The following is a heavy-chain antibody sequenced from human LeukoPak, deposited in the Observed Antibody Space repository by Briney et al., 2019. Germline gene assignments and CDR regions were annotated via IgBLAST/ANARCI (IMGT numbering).Heavy chain of an antibody. CDR1: GGSFSGYY. J-gene: IGHJ4*02. CDR3: ARQGYSYGNSDY. CDR2: INHSGST. V-gene: IGHV4-34*01. Sequence: PSETLSLTCAVYGGSFSGYYWSWIRQPPGKGLEWIGEINHSGSTNYNPSLKSRVTISVDTSKNQFSLKLSSVTAADTAVYYCARQGYSYGNSDYWGQGILVTVSS. D-gene: IGHD5-18*01.